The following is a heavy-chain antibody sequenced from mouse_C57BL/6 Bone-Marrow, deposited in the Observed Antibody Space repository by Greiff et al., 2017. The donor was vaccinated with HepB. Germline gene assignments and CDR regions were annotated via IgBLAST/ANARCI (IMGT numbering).Heavy chain of an antibody. Sequence: EVQGVESGGGLVQPGGSLKLSCAASGFTFSDYYMYWVRQTPEKRLEWVAYISNGGGSTDYPDKVKGRCTISRDNAKNTLYLQMSRLTSEDTAMYYCARRDYGSFYAMDYWGQGTSVTVSS. CDR2: ISNGGGST. CDR3: ARRDYGSFYAMDY. CDR1: GFTFSDYY. J-gene: IGHJ4*01. V-gene: IGHV5-12*01. D-gene: IGHD1-1*01.